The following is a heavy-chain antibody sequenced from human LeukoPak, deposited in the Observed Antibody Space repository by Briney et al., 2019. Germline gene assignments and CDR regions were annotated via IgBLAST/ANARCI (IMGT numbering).Heavy chain of an antibody. CDR3: ANGAIYDILTGYLDY. V-gene: IGHV3-30*18. CDR2: ISYDGSNK. Sequence: PGRSLRLSCAASGFTFSSYGMHWVRQAPGKGLEWVAVISYDGSNKYYADSVKGRFTISRDNSKNTLYLQMNSLRAEDTAVYYCANGAIYDILTGYLDYWGQGTLVTVSS. D-gene: IGHD3-9*01. J-gene: IGHJ4*02. CDR1: GFTFSSYG.